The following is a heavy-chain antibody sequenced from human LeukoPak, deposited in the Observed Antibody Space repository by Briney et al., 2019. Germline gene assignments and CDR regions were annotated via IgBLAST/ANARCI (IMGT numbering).Heavy chain of an antibody. CDR2: IYSGGST. CDR1: GFTFSSYA. CDR3: ARDRLDGYCSGGSCYENPLYYYGMDV. D-gene: IGHD2-15*01. Sequence: GGSLRLSCAASGFTFSSYAMSWVRQAPGKGLEWVSVIYSGGSTYYADSVKGRFTISRDNSKNTLYLQMNSLRAEDTAVYYCARDRLDGYCSGGSCYENPLYYYGMDVWGQGTTVTVSS. V-gene: IGHV3-66*01. J-gene: IGHJ6*02.